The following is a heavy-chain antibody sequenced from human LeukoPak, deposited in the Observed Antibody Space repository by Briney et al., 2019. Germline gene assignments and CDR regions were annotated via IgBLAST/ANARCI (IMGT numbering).Heavy chain of an antibody. D-gene: IGHD3-16*01. Sequence: SETLSLTCSVSASSIIWCHWIWLSQSPGKGLEWIGYMHHSGRASDNPSLKSRVTISLDTPKNQFSPKLISVTDADTAVYYSAGLGGTCCMAGWGQGTTVTVS. CDR2: MHHSGRA. CDR3: AGLGGTCCMAG. CDR1: ASSIIWCH. V-gene: IGHV4-59*01. J-gene: IGHJ6*02.